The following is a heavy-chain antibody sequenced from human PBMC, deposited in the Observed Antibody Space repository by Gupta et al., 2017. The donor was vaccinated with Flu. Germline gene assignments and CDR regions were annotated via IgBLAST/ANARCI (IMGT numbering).Heavy chain of an antibody. CDR1: GFTFSPYP. D-gene: IGHD2-15*01. CDR3: ARLGGSGTAFHYFYRLDV. CDR2: ISRSSGYI. J-gene: IGHJ6*02. V-gene: IGHV3-21*02. Sequence: EVQLLESGGGLVRTGGSLRLSCVDSGFTFSPYPFNWVRQAQGKGLEWLASISRSSGYIYYADSVKGRFTISRDNSKTSLYLQMNSLRDEDTALYYCARLGGSGTAFHYFYRLDVWGRGTAVTVSS.